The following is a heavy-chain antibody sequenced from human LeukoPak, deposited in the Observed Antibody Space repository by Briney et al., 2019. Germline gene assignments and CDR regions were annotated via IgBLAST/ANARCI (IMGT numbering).Heavy chain of an antibody. Sequence: PSETLSLTCTVSGGSIGGNSYWSWIRQPPGKGPEWIGHISNSGSTYYSPSLSSRVTISLETSKNQFSLKLRSVTAADTAVYYCARGGASSIPLDYWGRGTLVTVSS. V-gene: IGHV4-61*01. J-gene: IGHJ4*02. CDR1: GGSIGGNSY. D-gene: IGHD1-26*01. CDR2: ISNSGST. CDR3: ARGGASSIPLDY.